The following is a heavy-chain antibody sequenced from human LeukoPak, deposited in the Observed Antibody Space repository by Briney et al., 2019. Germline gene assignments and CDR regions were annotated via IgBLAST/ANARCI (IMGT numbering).Heavy chain of an antibody. V-gene: IGHV3-11*01. CDR3: ATDGAGFDT. Sequence: AGGSLRLSCAASGFTFNDYYMRWIRQAPGKGLEWLSYINIGGTNTHYADSVKGRFTISRDNAKKSLYLEMNNLRAEDTAVYYCATDGAGFDTWGQGVLVTVSS. CDR1: GFTFNDYY. CDR2: INIGGTNT. J-gene: IGHJ5*02.